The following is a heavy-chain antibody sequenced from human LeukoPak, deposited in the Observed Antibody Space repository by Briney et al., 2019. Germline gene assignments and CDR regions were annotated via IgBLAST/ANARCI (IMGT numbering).Heavy chain of an antibody. J-gene: IGHJ4*02. CDR3: ARGPIWGPYCSSTSCYDFDY. Sequence: ASVKVSCKASGYTFTGYYMHWVRQAPGQGLEWMGWINPNSGGTNYAQKFQSRVTMTRDTSISTAYMELSRLRSDDTAVYYCARGPIWGPYCSSTSCYDFDYWGQGTLVTISS. V-gene: IGHV1-2*02. CDR2: INPNSGGT. CDR1: GYTFTGYY. D-gene: IGHD2-2*01.